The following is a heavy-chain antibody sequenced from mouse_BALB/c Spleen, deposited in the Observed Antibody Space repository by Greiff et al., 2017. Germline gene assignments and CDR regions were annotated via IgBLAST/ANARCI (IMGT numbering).Heavy chain of an antibody. CDR3: ARSPTLYYDYPWFAY. J-gene: IGHJ3*01. V-gene: IGHV1-18*01. CDR2: INPNNGGT. D-gene: IGHD2-4*01. Sequence: LKESGPELVKPGASVKIPCKASGYTFTDYNMDWVKQSHGKSLEWIGDINPNNGGTIYNQKFKGKATLTVDKSSSTAYMELRSLTSEDTAVYYCARSPTLYYDYPWFAYWGQGTLVTVSA. CDR1: GYTFTDYN.